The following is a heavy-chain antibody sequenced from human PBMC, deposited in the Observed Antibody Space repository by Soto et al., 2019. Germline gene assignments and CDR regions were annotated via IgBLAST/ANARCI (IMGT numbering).Heavy chain of an antibody. J-gene: IGHJ4*02. D-gene: IGHD2-15*01. CDR1: GGTFSSHT. CDR3: ASYCSGGSCYSGNGY. Sequence: SVKVSCKASGGTFSSHTISWVRQAPGQGLEWMGRIIPILGIANYAQKFQGRVTITADKSTSTAYMELSSLRSEDTAVYYCASYCSGGSCYSGNGYWGQGTLVTVSS. CDR2: IIPILGIA. V-gene: IGHV1-69*02.